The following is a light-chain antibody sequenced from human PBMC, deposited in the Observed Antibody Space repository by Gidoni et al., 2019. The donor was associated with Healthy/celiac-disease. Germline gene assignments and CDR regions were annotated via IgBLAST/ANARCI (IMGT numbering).Light chain of an antibody. CDR3: QQYGSSPLT. J-gene: IGKJ4*01. CDR2: GAS. Sequence: DIVLTQSPGTLSLSPGERATLSCRASQSVSSSYLAWYQQKPGQAPRLLIYGASSRATGIPDRFSASGSGTDFTLTISRLEPEDFAVYYCQQYGSSPLTFGGXTKVEIK. CDR1: QSVSSSY. V-gene: IGKV3-20*01.